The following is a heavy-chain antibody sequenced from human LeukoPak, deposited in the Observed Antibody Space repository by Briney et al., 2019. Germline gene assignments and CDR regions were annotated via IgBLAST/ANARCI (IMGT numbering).Heavy chain of an antibody. V-gene: IGHV3-30*04. CDR1: GFTFSSYA. J-gene: IGHJ4*02. CDR2: ISYDGSNK. D-gene: IGHD3-10*01. Sequence: QAGGSLRLSCAASGFTFSSYAMHWVRQAPGKGLEWVAVISYDGSNKYYADSVKGRFTISRDNSKNTLYLQMNSLRAEDTAVYYCAKDNIGVGLRGITMVRGVSDYWGQGTLVTVSS. CDR3: AKDNIGVGLRGITMVRGVSDY.